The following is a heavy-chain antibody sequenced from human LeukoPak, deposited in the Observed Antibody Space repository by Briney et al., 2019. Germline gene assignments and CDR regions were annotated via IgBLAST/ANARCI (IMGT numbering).Heavy chain of an antibody. CDR3: ARASGYYYNDAFDI. D-gene: IGHD3-22*01. CDR2: ISYDGSNK. CDR1: GFTFSSYA. V-gene: IGHV3-30*04. Sequence: GRSLRLSCAASGFTFSSYAMHWVRQAPGKGLEWVAVISYDGSNKYYADSVKGRFTMSRDNSKNTLYLQMNSLRAEDTAVYYCARASGYYYNDAFDIWGQGTMVTVSS. J-gene: IGHJ3*02.